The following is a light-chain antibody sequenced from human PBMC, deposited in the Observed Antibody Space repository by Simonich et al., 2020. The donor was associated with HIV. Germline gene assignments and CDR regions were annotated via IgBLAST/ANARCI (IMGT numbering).Light chain of an antibody. CDR1: GSDVGGYNY. CDR2: DVS. CDR3: SSYTSSSPWV. Sequence: QSALTQPASVSGSPGQSITISCTGTGSDVGGYNYVSWYQQHPGKTPKLMIYDVSKRPSGVANRFSGSKAGNTASLTISGLQAEDEADYYCSSYTSSSPWVFGGGTKLTVL. V-gene: IGLV2-14*01. J-gene: IGLJ3*02.